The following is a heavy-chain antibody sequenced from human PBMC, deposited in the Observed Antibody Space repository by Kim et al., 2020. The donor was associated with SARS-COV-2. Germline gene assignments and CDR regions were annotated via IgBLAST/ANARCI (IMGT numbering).Heavy chain of an antibody. V-gene: IGHV3-48*03. CDR2: MSNSGSAI. Sequence: GGSLRLSCAASGFTFNSYEMNWVRQAPGKGLEWVSYMSNSGSAIYYADSVKGRFTISRDNTKNSLYLQMNNLRAEDTAIYHCARIGAYELLSGDYYYYGMDVWGQGTTVTVSS. J-gene: IGHJ6*02. CDR1: GFTFNSYE. D-gene: IGHD3-9*01. CDR3: ARIGAYELLSGDYYYYGMDV.